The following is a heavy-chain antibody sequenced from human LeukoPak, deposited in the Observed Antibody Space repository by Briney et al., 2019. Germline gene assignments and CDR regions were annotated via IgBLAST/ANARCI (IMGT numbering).Heavy chain of an antibody. CDR1: GGSISAYY. CDR3: ARLLKGSYFFYGLDV. V-gene: IGHV4-59*08. CDR2: IYYLGST. Sequence: SETLSLTCTVSGGSISAYYGSWIRQPREKGLEGIGYIYYLGSTNYNPSLKSRVPISVDTSKDQFSLKLSSVTAADTAVYYCARLLKGSYFFYGLDVWGQGTTVTVS. J-gene: IGHJ6*02.